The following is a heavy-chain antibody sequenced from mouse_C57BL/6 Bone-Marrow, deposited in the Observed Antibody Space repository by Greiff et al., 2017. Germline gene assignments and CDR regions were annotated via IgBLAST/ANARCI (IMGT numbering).Heavy chain of an antibody. CDR3: ARGDDYPFAY. D-gene: IGHD2-4*01. CDR1: GYTFTDYN. J-gene: IGHJ3*01. V-gene: IGHV1-18*01. Sequence: EVQLVESGPELVKPGASVKIPCKASGYTFTDYNMDWVKQSHGKSLEWIGDINPNNGGTIYNQKFKGKATLTVDKSSSTAYMELRSLTSEDTAVYYCARGDDYPFAYWGQGTLVTVSA. CDR2: INPNNGGT.